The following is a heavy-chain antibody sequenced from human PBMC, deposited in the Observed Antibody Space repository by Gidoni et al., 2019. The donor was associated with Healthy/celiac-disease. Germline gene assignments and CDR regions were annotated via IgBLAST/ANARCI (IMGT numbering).Heavy chain of an antibody. Sequence: VQLVQSGAEAQSPGRSVKNSCKGSGASFTSYGNGWVRWMPGKGLEWMGLIEPGDSDTRYSPASQGKVTISADKSISTAYLQWSSLKASDTAMYYCAIHSSFDIVVVPASQYAFDIWGQGTMVTVSS. CDR3: AIHSSFDIVVVPASQYAFDI. CDR1: GASFTSYG. V-gene: IGHV5-51*01. D-gene: IGHD2-2*01. J-gene: IGHJ3*02. CDR2: IEPGDSDT.